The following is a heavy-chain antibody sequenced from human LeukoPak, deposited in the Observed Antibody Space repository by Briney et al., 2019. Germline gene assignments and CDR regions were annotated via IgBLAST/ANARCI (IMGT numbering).Heavy chain of an antibody. Sequence: GGSLRLSCAASGFTFSSYAMSWVRQAPGKGLEWVSAISGSGGSTYYADSVKGRFTISRDNSKNSLYLQMNSLRAEDTAVYYCARSYYDYVWGSYPYYFDYWGQGTLVTVSS. V-gene: IGHV3-23*01. D-gene: IGHD3-16*02. CDR2: ISGSGGST. CDR3: ARSYYDYVWGSYPYYFDY. CDR1: GFTFSSYA. J-gene: IGHJ4*02.